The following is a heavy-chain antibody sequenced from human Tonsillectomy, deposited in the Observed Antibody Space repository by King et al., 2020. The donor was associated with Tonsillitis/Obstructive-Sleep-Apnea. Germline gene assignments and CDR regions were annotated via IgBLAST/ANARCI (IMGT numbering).Heavy chain of an antibody. Sequence: VQLVESGGGLVQPGGSLRLSCAASGFTFSSYAMSWVRQAPGKGLEWVSAISGSGGSTYYADSVKGRFTISRDNAKNSLYLQMNSLRAEDTALYYCARARSSGWGDDAFDIWGQGTMVTVSS. D-gene: IGHD6-19*01. V-gene: IGHV3-23*04. CDR1: GFTFSSYA. CDR2: ISGSGGST. CDR3: ARARSSGWGDDAFDI. J-gene: IGHJ3*02.